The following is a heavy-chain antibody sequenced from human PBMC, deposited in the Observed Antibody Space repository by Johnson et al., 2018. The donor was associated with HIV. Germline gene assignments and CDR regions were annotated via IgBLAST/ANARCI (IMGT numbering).Heavy chain of an antibody. D-gene: IGHD4-17*01. V-gene: IGHV3-20*04. CDR3: ARERLTTHAFDI. CDR2: INWNGDST. J-gene: IGHJ3*02. CDR1: GFTVSTNY. Sequence: MLLVESGGGLIQPGGSLRLSCAASGFTVSTNYMTWVRQAPGTGLEWVSGINWNGDSTGYADSVKGRFTISRDNAKNSLYLQMNSLRAEDTAFYYCARERLTTHAFDIWGQGTMVTVSS.